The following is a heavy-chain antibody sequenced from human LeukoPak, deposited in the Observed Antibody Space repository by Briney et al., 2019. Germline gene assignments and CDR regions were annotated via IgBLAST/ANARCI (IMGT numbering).Heavy chain of an antibody. CDR3: AELGITMIGGV. D-gene: IGHD3-10*02. V-gene: IGHV3-23*01. CDR2: ISSNDDST. CDR1: GFTFSSYA. Sequence: GGSLRPSCPDSGFTFSSYAMNWVRPAPGKGLEWVSTISSNDDSTYYADSVKGRFTISRDNSNNTLYLQMNSLGAEDTAVYYCAELGITMIGGVWGKGTTVTISS. J-gene: IGHJ6*04.